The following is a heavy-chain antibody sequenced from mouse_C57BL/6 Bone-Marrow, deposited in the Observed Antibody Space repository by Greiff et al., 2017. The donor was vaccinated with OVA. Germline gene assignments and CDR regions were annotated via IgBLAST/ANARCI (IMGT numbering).Heavy chain of an antibody. CDR1: GYTFTSYW. CDR3: AVITTVVATRAY. CDR2: IYPGSGST. V-gene: IGHV1-55*01. Sequence: QVQLKQPGAELVKPGASVQMSCKASGYTFTSYWITWVKQRPGQGLEWIGDIYPGSGSTNYNEKFKSKATLTVDTSSSTAYMQLSSLTSEDSAVYYCAVITTVVATRAYWGQGTLVTVSA. J-gene: IGHJ3*01. D-gene: IGHD1-1*01.